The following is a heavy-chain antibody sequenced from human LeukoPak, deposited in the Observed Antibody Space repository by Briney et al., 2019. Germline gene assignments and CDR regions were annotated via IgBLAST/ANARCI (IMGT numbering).Heavy chain of an antibody. CDR2: ISGSDSST. CDR1: GFTFSSSA. CDR3: AKGGYYYDGSAYEY. V-gene: IGHV3-23*01. J-gene: IGHJ4*02. Sequence: GGSLRLSCAASGFTFSSSAMSWVRQAPGKGLEWVSTISGSDSSTHYADSVKGRFTISRDNSKNMLYLQMNSLRAEDTAVYYCAKGGYYYDGSAYEYWGQGTLVTVSS. D-gene: IGHD3-22*01.